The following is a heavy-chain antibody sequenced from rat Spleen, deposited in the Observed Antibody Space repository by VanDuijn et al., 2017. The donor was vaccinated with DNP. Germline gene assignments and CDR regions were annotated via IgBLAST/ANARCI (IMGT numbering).Heavy chain of an antibody. J-gene: IGHJ3*01. D-gene: IGHD1-6*01. Sequence: EVHLVESGGGLVQPGRSLKLSCAASGFTFSDFYMAWVRQAPKKGLEWVASITNSGGSAYYRDSVKGRFTISRDNAKNTLYLQMNSLRSEDTATYYCTRVGYTTDYGGWFPYWGQGTLVTVSS. V-gene: IGHV5-20*01. CDR1: GFTFSDFY. CDR2: ITNSGGSA. CDR3: TRVGYTTDYGGWFPY.